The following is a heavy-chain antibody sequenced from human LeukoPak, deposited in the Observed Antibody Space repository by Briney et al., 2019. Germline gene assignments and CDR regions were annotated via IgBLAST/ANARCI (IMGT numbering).Heavy chain of an antibody. Sequence: GGSLRLSCAASGFTFSSYSMNWVRQAPGKGLEWVSCISSSSSYIYYADSVKGRFTISRDNAKKSLYLQMNSLRAEDTAVYYCARDFAPWGWEPTIAFDIWGQGTMVTVSS. D-gene: IGHD1-26*01. CDR1: GFTFSSYS. CDR2: ISSSSSYI. J-gene: IGHJ3*02. CDR3: ARDFAPWGWEPTIAFDI. V-gene: IGHV3-21*01.